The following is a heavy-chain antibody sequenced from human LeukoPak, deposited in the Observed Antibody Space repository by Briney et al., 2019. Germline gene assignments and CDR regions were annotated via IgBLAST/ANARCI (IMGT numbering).Heavy chain of an antibody. Sequence: GGSLRLSCAASGFTFSSYEMNWVRQAPGKGLEWVSYISSSGSTIYYADSVKGRCTISRDNAKNSLYLQMNSLRAKDTAVYYCAELGITMIGGVWGKGTTVTISS. D-gene: IGHD3-10*02. CDR2: ISSSGSTI. J-gene: IGHJ6*04. V-gene: IGHV3-48*03. CDR1: GFTFSSYE. CDR3: AELGITMIGGV.